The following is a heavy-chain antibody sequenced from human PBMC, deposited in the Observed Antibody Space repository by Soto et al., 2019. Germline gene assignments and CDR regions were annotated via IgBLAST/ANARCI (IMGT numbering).Heavy chain of an antibody. CDR3: AKVGDSSGYPL. D-gene: IGHD3-22*01. CDR2: ISYDGSNK. Sequence: QVQLVKSGGGVVQPGRSLRLSCAASGFTFSSYGMHWVRQAPGKGLEWVAVISYDGSNKYYADSVKGRFTISRDNSKNTLYLQMNSLRAEDTAVYYCAKVGDSSGYPLWGQGTLVTVSS. V-gene: IGHV3-30*18. J-gene: IGHJ4*02. CDR1: GFTFSSYG.